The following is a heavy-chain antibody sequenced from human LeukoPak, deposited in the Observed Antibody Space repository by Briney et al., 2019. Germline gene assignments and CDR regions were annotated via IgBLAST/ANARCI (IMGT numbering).Heavy chain of an antibody. V-gene: IGHV1-69*01. CDR3: ATFYDSSGVNYYYGMDV. Sequence: GSSVTVSCKASGGTFSSYAISWVRQAPGQGLEWMGGIIPIFGTANYAQKFQGRVTITADESTSTAYMELSSLRSEDTAVYYCATFYDSSGVNYYYGMDVWGQETTVTVSS. CDR2: IIPIFGTA. J-gene: IGHJ6*02. D-gene: IGHD3-22*01. CDR1: GGTFSSYA.